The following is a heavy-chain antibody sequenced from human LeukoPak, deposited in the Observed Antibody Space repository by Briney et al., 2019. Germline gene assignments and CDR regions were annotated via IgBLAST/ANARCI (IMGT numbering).Heavy chain of an antibody. CDR3: ARENGDYDYYYYYMDV. CDR2: INSDGSST. Sequence: GGSLRLSCAASGFTFSSYWMHWVRQAPGKGLVWVSRINSDGSSTSYADSVKGRFTISRGNAKNTLYLQMNSLRAEDTAVYYCARENGDYDYYYYYMDVWGKGTTVTVSS. J-gene: IGHJ6*03. D-gene: IGHD4-17*01. V-gene: IGHV3-74*01. CDR1: GFTFSSYW.